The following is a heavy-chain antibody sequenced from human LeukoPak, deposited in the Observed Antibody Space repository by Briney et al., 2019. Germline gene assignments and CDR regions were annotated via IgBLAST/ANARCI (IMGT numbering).Heavy chain of an antibody. Sequence: GGSLRLSCAASGFTFSNYWMSWVRQAPGKGLEWVANIKEDGSVTYYVDSVKGRFTISRDNAKNSLYLQMNSLRVEDTAIYYCARDYYGVRGHWWGQGTLVTVSS. CDR2: IKEDGSVT. CDR1: GFTFSNYW. D-gene: IGHD2-21*01. J-gene: IGHJ4*02. CDR3: ARDYYGVRGHW. V-gene: IGHV3-7*04.